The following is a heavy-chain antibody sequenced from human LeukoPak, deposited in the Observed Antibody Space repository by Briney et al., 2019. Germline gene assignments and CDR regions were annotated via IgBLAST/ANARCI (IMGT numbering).Heavy chain of an antibody. CDR3: ATVFKGSSLQDY. D-gene: IGHD1-26*01. CDR1: GFTITNHW. Sequence: GGSLRLSCAASGFTITNHWMYWVRQAPGRELVWVSRIKSDERSAAYADSVKGRFTISRDNAKNTLYLQMNSLRAEDTAVYYCATVFKGSSLQDYWGQGTLVTVSS. V-gene: IGHV3-74*03. CDR2: IKSDERSA. J-gene: IGHJ4*02.